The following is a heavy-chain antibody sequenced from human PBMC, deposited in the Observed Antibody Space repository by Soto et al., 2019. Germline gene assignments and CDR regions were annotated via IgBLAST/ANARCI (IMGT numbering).Heavy chain of an antibody. V-gene: IGHV3-33*01. CDR2: ICYDGSNK. CDR3: ARYSGLGSSKRLIIDY. Sequence: QVQLVESGGGLVKPGRSLRLSCAASGFTFSSSCMHWVRQAPGKGLEWVAGICYDGSNKDYADSVKGRFTISRDNSKNTLYLQMNSLRAEDTAVYYCARYSGLGSSKRLIIDYWGQGTLVTVSS. CDR1: GFTFSSSC. D-gene: IGHD3-10*01. J-gene: IGHJ4*02.